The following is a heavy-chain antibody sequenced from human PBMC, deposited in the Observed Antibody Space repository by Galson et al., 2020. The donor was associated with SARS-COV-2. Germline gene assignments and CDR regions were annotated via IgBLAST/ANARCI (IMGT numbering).Heavy chain of an antibody. D-gene: IGHD3-9*01. J-gene: IGHJ6*02. CDR2: NSAYNGNT. V-gene: IGHV1-18*01. CDR1: GYTFTSYG. CDR3: ASSALLYYDILTGYYNVHYYYGMDV. Sequence: ASVKVSCKASGYTFTSYGISWVRQAPGQGLEWMGWNSAYNGNTNYAQKLQGRVTMTTDTSTSTAYMELRSLRSDDTAVYYCASSALLYYDILTGYYNVHYYYGMDVWGQGTTVTVSS.